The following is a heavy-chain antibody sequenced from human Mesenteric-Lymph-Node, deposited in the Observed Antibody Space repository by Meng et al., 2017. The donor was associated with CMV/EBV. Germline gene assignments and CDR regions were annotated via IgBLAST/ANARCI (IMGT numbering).Heavy chain of an antibody. J-gene: IGHJ6*02. V-gene: IGHV4-61*01. Sequence: SETLSLTCTVSGGSVSSGSYYWSWIRQPPGKGLEWIGYIYYSGSTNYNPSLKSRVTISVDTSKNQFSPKLSSVTAADTAVYYCVRDNPSNYPEDYYYGMDVWGQGTTVTVSS. CDR1: GGSVSSGSYY. CDR2: IYYSGST. CDR3: VRDNPSNYPEDYYYGMDV. D-gene: IGHD5-24*01.